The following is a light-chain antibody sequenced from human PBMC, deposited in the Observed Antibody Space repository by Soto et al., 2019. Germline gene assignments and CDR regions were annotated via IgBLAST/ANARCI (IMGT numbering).Light chain of an antibody. Sequence: EIVMTQSPATLSVSPGEGATLSCRASQSVSSNLAWYQQKPGQAPRLLIYGASTRATGIPARFSGSGSGTEFTLTISSLPSEDCAVYYCQQYNNWRPKFTLGPGTKVDIK. V-gene: IGKV3-15*01. CDR1: QSVSSN. CDR2: GAS. CDR3: QQYNNWRPKFT. J-gene: IGKJ3*01.